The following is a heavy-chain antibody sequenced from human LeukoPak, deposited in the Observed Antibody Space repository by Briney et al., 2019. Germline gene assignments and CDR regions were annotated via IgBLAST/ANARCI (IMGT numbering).Heavy chain of an antibody. J-gene: IGHJ4*02. D-gene: IGHD1-7*01. CDR2: IYYSGST. CDR1: GGSISSYY. Sequence: PSETLSLTCTVSGGSISSYYWSWIRQPPGKGLEWIGYIYYSGSTNYNPSLKSRVTMSVDTSKNQFSLKLNSVTAADTAVYYCASLANWNYVYWGQGTLVTVSS. V-gene: IGHV4-59*01. CDR3: ASLANWNYVY.